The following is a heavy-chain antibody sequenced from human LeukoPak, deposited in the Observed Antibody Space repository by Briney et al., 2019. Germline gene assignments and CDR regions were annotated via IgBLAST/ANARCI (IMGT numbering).Heavy chain of an antibody. D-gene: IGHD6-19*01. J-gene: IGHJ4*02. CDR2: ISYDGSNK. Sequence: GGSLRLSCAASGFTFSSYAMTWVRQAPGKGLEWVAVISYDGSNKYYADSVKGRFTISRDISKNTLYLQMNSLRAEDTAVYYCARGGSGWYHYDDWGQGTLVTVSS. CDR1: GFTFSSYA. CDR3: ARGGSGWYHYDD. V-gene: IGHV3-30*14.